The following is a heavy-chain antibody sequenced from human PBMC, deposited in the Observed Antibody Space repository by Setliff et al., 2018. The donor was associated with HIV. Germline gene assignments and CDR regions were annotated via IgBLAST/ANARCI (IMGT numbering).Heavy chain of an antibody. CDR2: MNPNTGVS. Sequence: ASVKVSCKASGHTFTNVDIHWLRRATGQGLEWMGWMNPNTGVSGYALKFQARVTMTRDTSISTAYMELSSLTSEDTAVYYCATDRGTYWGQGTLVTVSS. J-gene: IGHJ4*02. D-gene: IGHD1-7*01. V-gene: IGHV1-8*01. CDR3: ATDRGTY. CDR1: GHTFTNVD.